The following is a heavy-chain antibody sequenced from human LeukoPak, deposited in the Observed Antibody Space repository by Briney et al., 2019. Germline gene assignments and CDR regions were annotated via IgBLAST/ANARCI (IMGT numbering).Heavy chain of an antibody. D-gene: IGHD3-3*01. CDR3: ARGTYDFWSGYNWFDP. CDR2: ISSNGGST. Sequence: GGSLRLSCAASGFTFSSYAMHWVRQAPGKGLEYVSAISSNGGSTYYANSVKGRFTISRDNSKNTLYFQMGSLRAEDMAVYYCARGTYDFWSGYNWFDPWGQGTLVTVSS. V-gene: IGHV3-64*01. CDR1: GFTFSSYA. J-gene: IGHJ5*02.